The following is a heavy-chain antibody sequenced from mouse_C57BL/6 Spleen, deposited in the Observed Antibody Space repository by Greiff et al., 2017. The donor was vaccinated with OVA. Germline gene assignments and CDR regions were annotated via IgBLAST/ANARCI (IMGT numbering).Heavy chain of an antibody. CDR2: IYPGSGNT. D-gene: IGHD1-1*01. V-gene: IGHV1-76*01. CDR3: AKGPTVDYDFDG. Sequence: QVQLQQSGAELVRPGASVKLSCKASGYTFTDYYINWVKQRPGQGLEWIARIYPGSGNTYYNQKFKGKATLTADKSSSTAYMQLSSLTSEDSAVYFCAKGPTVDYDFDGWGKGTTLTVSS. CDR1: GYTFTDYY. J-gene: IGHJ2*01.